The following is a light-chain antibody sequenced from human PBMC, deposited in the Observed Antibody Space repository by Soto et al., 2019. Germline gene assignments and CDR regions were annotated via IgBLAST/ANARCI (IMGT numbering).Light chain of an antibody. CDR3: QQRSNWPPT. V-gene: IGKV3-11*01. J-gene: IGKJ4*01. CDR2: EAS. CDR1: QSVSSY. Sequence: EIVLTQSPATLSLSPGERATLSCRASQSVSSYLAWYQQKPGQPPRLLIYEASNRATGIPARFSGSGSGTDFILTINRLEPEDFAIYYCQQRSNWPPTFGGGTKVEIK.